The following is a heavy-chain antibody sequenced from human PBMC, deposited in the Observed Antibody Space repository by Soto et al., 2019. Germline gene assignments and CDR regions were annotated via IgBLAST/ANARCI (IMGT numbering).Heavy chain of an antibody. V-gene: IGHV1-69*06. CDR3: ARAKNDYVWGSSFDY. J-gene: IGHJ4*02. Sequence: SVKVSCKASGCTFSSYAISCVRRAPGQGLEWMGGIIPIFGTANYAQKFQGRVTITADKSTSTAYMELSSLRSEDTAVYYCARAKNDYVWGSSFDYWGQGTLVTVSS. CDR1: GCTFSSYA. CDR2: IIPIFGTA. D-gene: IGHD3-16*01.